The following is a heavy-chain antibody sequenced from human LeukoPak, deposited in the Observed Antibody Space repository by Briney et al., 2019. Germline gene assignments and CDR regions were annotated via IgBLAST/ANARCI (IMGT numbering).Heavy chain of an antibody. D-gene: IGHD3-16*01. J-gene: IGHJ4*02. Sequence: GGSLRLSCAASGFTVSSNYMSWVRQAPGKGLEWVSVIYSGGSTYYADSVKGRFTVSRDNSKNTLYLQMDSLRAEDTAVYYCVRGGARYFESWGQGTLVTVSS. CDR2: IYSGGST. CDR3: VRGGARYFES. V-gene: IGHV3-66*01. CDR1: GFTVSSNY.